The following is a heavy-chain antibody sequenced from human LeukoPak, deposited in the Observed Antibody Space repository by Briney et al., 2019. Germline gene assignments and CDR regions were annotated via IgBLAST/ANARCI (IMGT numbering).Heavy chain of an antibody. J-gene: IGHJ4*02. D-gene: IGHD3-16*01. CDR2: INWNGGST. CDR3: ARVGYDHVWGAPPVYNYFDC. Sequence: GGSLRLSCAASGFTFDDYGMSWVRQAPGKGLEWVSGINWNGGSTGYADSVKGRFTISRDNAKNSLYLQMNSLRAEDTALYYCARVGYDHVWGAPPVYNYFDCWGQGTLVTVSS. V-gene: IGHV3-20*04. CDR1: GFTFDDYG.